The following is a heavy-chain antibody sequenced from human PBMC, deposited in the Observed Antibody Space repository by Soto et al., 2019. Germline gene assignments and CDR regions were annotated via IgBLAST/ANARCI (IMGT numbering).Heavy chain of an antibody. Sequence: GESLKISCKGSGYSFTSYWIGWVRQMPGKGLEWMGIIYPGDSDTRYGPSFQGQVTISADKSISTAYLQWSSLKASATAMYYCPRRCSGRSCYSYGMDVWGQGTTVTVSS. CDR1: GYSFTSYW. CDR3: PRRCSGRSCYSYGMDV. CDR2: IYPGDSDT. D-gene: IGHD2-15*01. J-gene: IGHJ6*02. V-gene: IGHV5-51*01.